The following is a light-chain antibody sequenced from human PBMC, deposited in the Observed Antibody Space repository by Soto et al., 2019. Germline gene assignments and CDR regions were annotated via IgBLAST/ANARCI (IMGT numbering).Light chain of an antibody. CDR3: QQCGDSPLT. V-gene: IGKV3-20*01. CDR1: QSVRSTY. J-gene: IGKJ3*01. Sequence: EIVMTQSPVTLSVSPGERATLSCRASQSVRSTYLAWYQQKPGQAPRLLIFGVSNRAAGIPARFSGSGSGTDFTLTISSLEPEDCAVYYCQQCGDSPLTSGPGTKVDIK. CDR2: GVS.